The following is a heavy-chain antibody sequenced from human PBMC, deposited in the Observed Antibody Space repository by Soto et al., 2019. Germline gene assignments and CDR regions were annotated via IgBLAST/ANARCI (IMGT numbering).Heavy chain of an antibody. V-gene: IGHV1-18*01. J-gene: IGHJ4*02. CDR2: ISPFNANT. D-gene: IGHD3-22*01. Sequence: QVQLVQSGGVVKKPGASVKVSCKAPGYTFSSYGISWVRQAPGQGLEWMGWISPFNANTNYAQNYQGRVTMTTDTSTSTAYMELRSLRSDDSAMYYCTRGRKVNDYWGQGTLVTVSS. CDR3: TRGRKVNDY. CDR1: GYTFSSYG.